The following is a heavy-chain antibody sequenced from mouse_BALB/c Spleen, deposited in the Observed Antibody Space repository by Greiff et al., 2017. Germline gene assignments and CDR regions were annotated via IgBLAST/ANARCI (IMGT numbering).Heavy chain of an antibody. CDR3: ARSSSYVGFAY. CDR2: IDPANGNT. V-gene: IGHV14-3*02. Sequence: VQLQQSGAELVKPGASVKLSCTASGFNIKDTYMHWVKQRPEQGLEWIGRIDPANGNTKYDPKFQGKATITADTSSNTAYLQLSSLTSEDTAVYYCARSSSYVGFAYWGQGTLVTVSA. D-gene: IGHD1-1*01. J-gene: IGHJ3*01. CDR1: GFNIKDTY.